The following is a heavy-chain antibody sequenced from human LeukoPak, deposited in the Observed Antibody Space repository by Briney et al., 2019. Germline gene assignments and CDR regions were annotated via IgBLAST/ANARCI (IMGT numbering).Heavy chain of an antibody. D-gene: IGHD3-16*01. CDR1: GFTLSSYG. J-gene: IGHJ6*03. V-gene: IGHV3-23*01. Sequence: SGGSLRLSCAASGFTLSSYGMSWVRQAPGKGLEWVSAISGSGGSTYYADSVKGRFTISRDNSKNTLYLQMNSLRAEDTAVYYCARASSLDYDEHKVYYYYYYYMDVWGKGTTVTISS. CDR2: ISGSGGST. CDR3: ARASSLDYDEHKVYYYYYYYMDV.